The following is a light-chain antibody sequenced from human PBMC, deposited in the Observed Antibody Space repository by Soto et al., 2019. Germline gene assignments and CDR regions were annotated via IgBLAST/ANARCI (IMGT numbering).Light chain of an antibody. V-gene: IGKV1-5*01. Sequence: DIQMTRSPSTLSASVGDRVTITCRAIQSISSWLAWYQQKPGKAPKLLIYDASSLESGVPSRFSGSGSGTEFTLTISSLQPDDFATYYCQQYNSYPHTFGGGTKVEIK. J-gene: IGKJ4*01. CDR2: DAS. CDR3: QQYNSYPHT. CDR1: QSISSW.